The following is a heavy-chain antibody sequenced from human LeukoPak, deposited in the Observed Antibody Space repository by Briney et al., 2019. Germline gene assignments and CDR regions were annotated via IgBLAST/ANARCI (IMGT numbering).Heavy chain of an antibody. CDR3: ARLQKEHDAFDI. CDR2: IYYSGST. V-gene: IGHV4-59*08. D-gene: IGHD1-26*01. Sequence: SETLSLTCAVYGGSFSGYYWSWIRQPPGKGLEWIGYIYYSGSTNYNPSLKSRVTISVDTSKNQFSLKLSPVTAADTAVYYCARLQKEHDAFDIWGQGTMVTVSS. J-gene: IGHJ3*02. CDR1: GGSFSGYY.